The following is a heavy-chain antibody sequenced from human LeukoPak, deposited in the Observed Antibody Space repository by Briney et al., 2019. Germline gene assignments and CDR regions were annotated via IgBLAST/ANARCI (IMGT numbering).Heavy chain of an antibody. CDR2: IYYSGST. CDR1: GGSISSGGYY. J-gene: IGHJ6*02. CDR3: AGDHSPDSSGYYGTYYGMDV. V-gene: IGHV4-31*03. D-gene: IGHD3-22*01. Sequence: SQTLSLTCTVSGGSISSGGYYWSWIRQHPGKGLEWIGYIYYSGSTYYNPSLKSRVTISVDTSKNQFSLKLSSVTAADTAVYYCAGDHSPDSSGYYGTYYGMDVWGQGTTVTVSS.